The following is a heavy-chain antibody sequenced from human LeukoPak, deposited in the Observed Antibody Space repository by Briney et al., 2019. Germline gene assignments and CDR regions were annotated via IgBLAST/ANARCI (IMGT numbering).Heavy chain of an antibody. J-gene: IGHJ4*02. Sequence: PGGSLRLSCAASRFTFSSYDMHWVRQATGKGLEWVSAIGTAGDTYYPGSVKGRFTISRENAENSLYLQMNSLRAGDTAMYYCARAGSGWYYFDYWGQGTLVTVSS. V-gene: IGHV3-13*01. CDR2: IGTAGDT. CDR3: ARAGSGWYYFDY. D-gene: IGHD6-19*01. CDR1: RFTFSSYD.